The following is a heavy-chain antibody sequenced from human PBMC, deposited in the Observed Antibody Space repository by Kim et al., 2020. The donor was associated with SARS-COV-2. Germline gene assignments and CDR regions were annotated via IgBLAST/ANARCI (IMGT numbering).Heavy chain of an antibody. CDR1: GGSFSASY. CDR3: ARGKDHYFGSDDTYRSNWLDP. V-gene: IGHV4-34*01. CDR2: IDHSGST. J-gene: IGHJ5*02. Sequence: SETLSLTCAVYGGSFSASYWSWVRQPPGKGLEWIGEIDHSGSTTYNPSLKSRVTISAGTSKNQFSLRLNSVTAADTAVYYCARGKDHYFGSDDTYRSNWLDPWGQGTLVTVSS. D-gene: IGHD3-10*01.